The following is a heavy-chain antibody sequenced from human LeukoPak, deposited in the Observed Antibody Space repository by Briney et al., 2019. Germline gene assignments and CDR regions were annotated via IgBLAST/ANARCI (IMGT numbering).Heavy chain of an antibody. CDR1: GGSISSYY. V-gene: IGHV4-4*07. CDR3: ARENGDYGWFDP. Sequence: SETLSLTCTVSGGSISSYYWSWIRQPAGKGLEWIGRINISGSTNYNPSLKSRVTMSVDTSNNQFSLRLSSVTAADTAVYYCARENGDYGWFDPWGQGTLVTVSS. CDR2: INISGST. J-gene: IGHJ5*02. D-gene: IGHD4-17*01.